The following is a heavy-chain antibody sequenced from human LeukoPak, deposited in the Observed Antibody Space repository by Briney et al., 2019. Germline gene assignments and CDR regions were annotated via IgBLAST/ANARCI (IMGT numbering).Heavy chain of an antibody. V-gene: IGHV3-11*01. D-gene: IGHD1-1*01. J-gene: IGHJ4*02. CDR3: ARLVPYNSGLGYSDH. CDR1: GFTSSDYY. Sequence: GGSLRLSCVASGFTSSDYYMNWIRQAPGKGLEWISYISRSGNTIFYSDSVKGRFTISRDNARSSLFLQMNSLRAEDTAVYYCARLVPYNSGLGYSDHWGQGTLVIVSA. CDR2: ISRSGNTI.